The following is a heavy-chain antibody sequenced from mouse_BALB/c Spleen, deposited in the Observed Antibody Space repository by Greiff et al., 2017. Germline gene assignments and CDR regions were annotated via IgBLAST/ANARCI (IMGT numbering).Heavy chain of an antibody. CDR3: AGGYGSSYVGY. J-gene: IGHJ2*01. Sequence: VQLKESGAELVRPGALVKLSFKASGFNIKDYYMHWVKQRPEQGLEWIGWIDPENGNTIYDPKFQGKASITADTSSNTAYLQLSSLTSEDTAVYYCAGGYGSSYVGYWGQGTTLTVSS. CDR2: IDPENGNT. V-gene: IGHV14-1*02. D-gene: IGHD1-1*01. CDR1: GFNIKDYY.